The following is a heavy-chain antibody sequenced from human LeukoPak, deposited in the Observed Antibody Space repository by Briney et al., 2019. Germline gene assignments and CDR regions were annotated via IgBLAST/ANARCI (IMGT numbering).Heavy chain of an antibody. CDR3: ARGGYCSGGSCYFVFTLFDP. CDR2: IYYSGST. J-gene: IGHJ5*02. CDR1: GGSISSGGYY. D-gene: IGHD2-15*01. Sequence: SETLSLTCTVSGGSISSGGYYWSWIRQHPGKGLEWIGYIYYSGSTYYNPSLKSRVTISVDTSKNQFSLKLSSVTAADTAVYYCARGGYCSGGSCYFVFTLFDPWGQGTLVTVSS. V-gene: IGHV4-31*03.